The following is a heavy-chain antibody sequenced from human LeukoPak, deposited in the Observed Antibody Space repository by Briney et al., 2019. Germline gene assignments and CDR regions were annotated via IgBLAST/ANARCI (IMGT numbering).Heavy chain of an antibody. D-gene: IGHD2-15*01. Sequence: SETLSLTCAVSGGSISSDYWSWIRQPPGKGLEWIGHIYYSGSTSYNPSLKGRVTISVDTSKNQFSLKLSSVTAADTAVYYCASTVLVAASSFLDYWGQGTLVTVSS. V-gene: IGHV4-59*01. CDR2: IYYSGST. CDR1: GGSISSDY. J-gene: IGHJ4*02. CDR3: ASTVLVAASSFLDY.